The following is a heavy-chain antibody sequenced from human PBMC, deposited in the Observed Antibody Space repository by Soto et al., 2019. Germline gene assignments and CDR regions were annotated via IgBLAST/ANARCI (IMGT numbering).Heavy chain of an antibody. D-gene: IGHD5-12*01. J-gene: IGHJ4*02. V-gene: IGHV3-23*01. Sequence: EMQLLESGGGLVQPGGSLRLSSAASGFTMSTYSVTWVRQAPGKGLEWVSGISVTPGITFYADSVKGRFTISRDSSNNAVYLQMNSLRAEDTAMYFCSKWSGYGDLWGQGTLVTVSS. CDR1: GFTMSTYS. CDR2: ISVTPGIT. CDR3: SKWSGYGDL.